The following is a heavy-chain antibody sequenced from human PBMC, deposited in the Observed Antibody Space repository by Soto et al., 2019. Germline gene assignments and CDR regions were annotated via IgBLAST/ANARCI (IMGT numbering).Heavy chain of an antibody. CDR3: ARNIAADYFDY. V-gene: IGHV4-30-4*01. J-gene: IGHJ4*02. CDR1: GGSISSGDYY. D-gene: IGHD6-6*01. CDR2: IYYSGST. Sequence: QVQLQESGPGLVKPSQTLSLTCTVSGGSISSGDYYWSWIRQPPGKGLEWIGYIYYSGSTYYNPSLKSXXTXSXXTSKNQFSLKLSSVTAADTAVYYCARNIAADYFDYWGQGTLVTVSS.